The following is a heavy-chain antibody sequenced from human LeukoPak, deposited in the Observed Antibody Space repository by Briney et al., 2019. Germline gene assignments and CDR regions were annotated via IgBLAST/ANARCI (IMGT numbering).Heavy chain of an antibody. V-gene: IGHV4-34*01. CDR2: INHNGGT. Sequence: SETLSLTCAVYGGSFSGYFWSWIRQPPGKGLEWIGDINHNGGTNYNPSLKSRVTISVDTSKNQFSLKMSSVTAADTAVYYCARVNSWTEEPDTGFDYWGQGILVTVSS. CDR1: GGSFSGYF. J-gene: IGHJ4*02. CDR3: ARVNSWTEEPDTGFDY. D-gene: IGHD1-14*01.